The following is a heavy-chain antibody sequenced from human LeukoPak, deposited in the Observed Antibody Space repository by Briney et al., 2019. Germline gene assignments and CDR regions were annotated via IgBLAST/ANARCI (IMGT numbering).Heavy chain of an antibody. D-gene: IGHD3-3*01. CDR2: IRYDGSNK. V-gene: IGHV3-30*02. CDR3: AKGMDLGSGDFWSGYREIDY. Sequence: GGSLRLSCAASGFTFSSYGMHWVRQAPGKGLEWVAFIRYDGSNKYYADSVKGRFTISRDNSKNTLYLQMNSLRAEDTAVYYCAKGMDLGSGDFWSGYREIDYWGQGTLVTVSS. CDR1: GFTFSSYG. J-gene: IGHJ4*02.